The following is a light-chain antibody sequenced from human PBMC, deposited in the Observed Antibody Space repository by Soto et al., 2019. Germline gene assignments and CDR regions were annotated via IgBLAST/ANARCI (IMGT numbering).Light chain of an antibody. CDR2: AAS. Sequence: DIPMTQSPSSLSASVGDRVTITCRASQTISSYLNWYQQNPGKAPKLLIYAASSLQSGVPSRFSGSGSGTDFTLTIGSLQPEDFATYYCQQSSNIPYTFGQGTKLEIK. CDR3: QQSSNIPYT. CDR1: QTISSY. V-gene: IGKV1-39*01. J-gene: IGKJ2*01.